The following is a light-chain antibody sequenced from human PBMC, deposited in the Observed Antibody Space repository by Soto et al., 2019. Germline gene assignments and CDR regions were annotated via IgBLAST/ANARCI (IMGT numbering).Light chain of an antibody. CDR3: GTWDTSLYTVV. J-gene: IGLJ2*01. CDR2: DDY. Sequence: QSVLTQPPSVSAAPGQKVTISCSGSSSNIGNNYVSWYQQLPGTAPKFLIYDDYKRPSGIPYRFSGSKSGTSATLVITGLQTGDEADYYCGTWDTSLYTVVFGGGTKLTVL. CDR1: SSNIGNNY. V-gene: IGLV1-51*01.